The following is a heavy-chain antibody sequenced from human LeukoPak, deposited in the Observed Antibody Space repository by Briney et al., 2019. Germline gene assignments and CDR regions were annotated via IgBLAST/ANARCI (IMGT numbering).Heavy chain of an antibody. D-gene: IGHD6-13*01. V-gene: IGHV1-2*02. CDR2: INPNSGGT. CDR3: AREGLAATDINWFDP. J-gene: IGHJ5*02. Sequence: ASVKVSCNASGYTFTGYYMYWVRQAPGQGLEWMGWINPNSGGTKYAQKFQGRVTMTRDTSISTAYMELTRLRFDDTAVYYCAREGLAATDINWFDPWGQGTLVTVSS. CDR1: GYTFTGYY.